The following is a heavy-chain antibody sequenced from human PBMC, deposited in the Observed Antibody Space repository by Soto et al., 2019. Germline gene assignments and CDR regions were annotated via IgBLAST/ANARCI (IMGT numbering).Heavy chain of an antibody. CDR1: GYTFTSYG. CDR3: ASNSGPGGDYYYGMDV. CDR2: ISAYNGNT. Sequence: ASVKVSCKASGYTFTSYGISWVRQAPGQGLEWMGWISAYNGNTNYAQKLQGRVTMTTDTSTSTAYMELSSLRSEDTAVYYCASNSGPGGDYYYGMDVWGQGTTVTVSS. V-gene: IGHV1-18*01. J-gene: IGHJ6*02. D-gene: IGHD6-19*01.